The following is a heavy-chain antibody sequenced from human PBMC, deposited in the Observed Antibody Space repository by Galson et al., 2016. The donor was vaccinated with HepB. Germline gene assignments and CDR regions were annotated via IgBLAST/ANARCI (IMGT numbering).Heavy chain of an antibody. V-gene: IGHV3-7*01. CDR1: GFSFGNSW. CDR2: IKPDGTTK. CDR3: ARDSWDIVVVSPAMFTFDI. D-gene: IGHD2-2*01. J-gene: IGHJ3*02. Sequence: SLRLSCAASGFSFGNSWMTWVRQAPEKGLEWVANIKPDGTTKNYVGSVRGRFTISRDNAKNSLSLQMNSLRVEDTAVYYCARDSWDIVVVSPAMFTFDIWGQGTMVTVSS.